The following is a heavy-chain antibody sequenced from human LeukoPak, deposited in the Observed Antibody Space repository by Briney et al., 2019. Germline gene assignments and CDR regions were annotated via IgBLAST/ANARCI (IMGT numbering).Heavy chain of an antibody. D-gene: IGHD3-10*01. Sequence: SQTLSLTCTVSGGSISSGGYSWSWIRQPPGKGLEWIGYIYHSGSTYYNPSLKSRVTISVDRSKNQFSLKLSSVTAADTAVYCCARDYGSGIGAFDIWGQGTMVTVSS. CDR2: IYHSGST. CDR3: ARDYGSGIGAFDI. V-gene: IGHV4-30-2*01. CDR1: GGSISSGGYS. J-gene: IGHJ3*02.